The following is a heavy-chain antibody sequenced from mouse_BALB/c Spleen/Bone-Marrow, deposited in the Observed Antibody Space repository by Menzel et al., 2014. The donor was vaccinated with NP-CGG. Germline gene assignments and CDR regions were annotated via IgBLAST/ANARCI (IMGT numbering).Heavy chain of an antibody. CDR1: GFTFSSCA. D-gene: IGHD1-1*01. CDR2: ISSGGTT. Sequence: EVKLVESGGGLVKPGGSLKLSCAASGFTFSSCALSWVRRTPEKRLEWVASISSGGTTYYQDSVKGRFTISRDNARNILYLQMSSLGSEDTAIFYCAAITTVAYWGQGTILTDTS. V-gene: IGHV5-6-5*01. J-gene: IGHJ2*01. CDR3: AAITTVAY.